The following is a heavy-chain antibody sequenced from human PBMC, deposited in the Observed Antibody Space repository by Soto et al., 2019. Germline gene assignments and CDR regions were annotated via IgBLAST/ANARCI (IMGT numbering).Heavy chain of an antibody. CDR1: GYTFTSYG. CDR3: ARALLPVGPTTDLGF. Sequence: ASVKVSCKASGYTFTSYGISWVRQAPGQGLEWMGWISAYNGNTNYAQKLQGRVTMTTDTSTSTAYMELRSLRSDDTAVYYCARALLPVGPTTDLGFWGQGTLVTVSS. D-gene: IGHD1-26*01. J-gene: IGHJ4*02. CDR2: ISAYNGNT. V-gene: IGHV1-18*04.